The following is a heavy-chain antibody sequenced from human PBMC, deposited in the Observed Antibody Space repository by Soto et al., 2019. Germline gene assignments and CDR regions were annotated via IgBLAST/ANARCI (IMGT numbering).Heavy chain of an antibody. CDR1: GFTFSSYG. D-gene: IGHD1-1*01. V-gene: IGHV3-30*18. CDR3: AKTKINDPYYFDY. CDR2: ISYDGSNK. Sequence: GGSLRLSCAASGFTFSSYGMHWVRQAPGKGLEWVAVISYDGSNKYYADSVKGRFTISRDNSKNTLYLQMNSLRAEDTAVYYCAKTKINDPYYFDYWGQGTLVTVSS. J-gene: IGHJ4*02.